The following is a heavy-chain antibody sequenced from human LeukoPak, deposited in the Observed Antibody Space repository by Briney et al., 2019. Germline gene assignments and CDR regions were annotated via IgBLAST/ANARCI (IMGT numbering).Heavy chain of an antibody. J-gene: IGHJ1*01. V-gene: IGHV4-39*01. Sequence: KPSETLSLTCTVSGGSISSSSYYWGWIRQPPGKGLEWIGSIYYSGSTYYNPSLKSRVTISVDTSKNQFSLKLSSVTAADAAVYYCAGEITSSCHHWGQGTLVTVSS. CDR2: IYYSGST. D-gene: IGHD1-14*01. CDR3: AGEITSSCHH. CDR1: GGSISSSSYY.